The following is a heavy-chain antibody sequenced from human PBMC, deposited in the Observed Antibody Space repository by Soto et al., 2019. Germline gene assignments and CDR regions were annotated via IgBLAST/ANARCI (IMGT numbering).Heavy chain of an antibody. Sequence: ASVTVYCQASGYTFTGYYMHWVRQAPGQGLEWMGWINPNSGGTNYAQKFQGWVTMTRDTSISTAYMELSRLRSDDTAVYYCAREAKTRKLDYWGQGTLVTVSS. CDR1: GYTFTGYY. V-gene: IGHV1-2*04. J-gene: IGHJ4*02. D-gene: IGHD1-1*01. CDR3: AREAKTRKLDY. CDR2: INPNSGGT.